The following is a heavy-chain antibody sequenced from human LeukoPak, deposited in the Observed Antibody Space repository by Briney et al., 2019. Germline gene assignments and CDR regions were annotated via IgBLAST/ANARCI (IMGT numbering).Heavy chain of an antibody. CDR2: INPNSGGT. J-gene: IGHJ6*03. Sequence: ASVKVSCKASGYTFTGYYMHWVRQAPGQGLEWMGWINPNSGGTNYAQKFQGRVTMTRDTSISTAYMELSRPRSDDTAVYYCARVDVVVVPAAIGANYYYYMDVWGKGTTVTVSS. D-gene: IGHD2-2*01. V-gene: IGHV1-2*02. CDR1: GYTFTGYY. CDR3: ARVDVVVVPAAIGANYYYYMDV.